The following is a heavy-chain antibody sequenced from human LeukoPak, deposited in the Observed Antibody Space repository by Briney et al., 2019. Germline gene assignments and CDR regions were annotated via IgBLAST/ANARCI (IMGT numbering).Heavy chain of an antibody. CDR3: ATQTYCGGDCSSSDY. V-gene: IGHV4-30-4*01. CDR1: GGSISSGDYY. Sequence: ASETLSLTCTVSGGSISSGDYYWSWISQPPGKGLEWIGYIYYSGSTYYNPSLKSRVTISVDTSKNQFSLKLSSVTAADTAVYYCATQTYCGGDCSSSDYWGQGTLVTVSS. CDR2: IYYSGST. J-gene: IGHJ4*02. D-gene: IGHD2-21*02.